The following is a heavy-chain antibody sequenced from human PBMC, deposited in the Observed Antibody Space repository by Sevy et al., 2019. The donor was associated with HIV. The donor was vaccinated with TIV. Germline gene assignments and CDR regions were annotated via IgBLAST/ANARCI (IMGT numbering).Heavy chain of an antibody. CDR3: AKDIVVVPAAISHFDY. CDR1: GFTFSNYA. V-gene: IGHV3-23*01. Sequence: GGSLRLSCAASGFTFSNYAMSWVRQAPGKGLEWVSGISGNGGRSYYADSVKGRFIISRHNSKNTRYLQMKRLRAQDTAVYYWAKDIVVVPAAISHFDYWDQGTLVTVSS. J-gene: IGHJ4*02. CDR2: ISGNGGRS. D-gene: IGHD2-2*02.